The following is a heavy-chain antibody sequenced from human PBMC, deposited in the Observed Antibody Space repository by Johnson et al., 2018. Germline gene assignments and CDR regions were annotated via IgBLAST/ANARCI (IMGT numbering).Heavy chain of an antibody. D-gene: IGHD3-10*01. Sequence: VQLVESGGGLVKPGRSLRLSCTTSGFTFSDYAMTWFRQAPGKGLEWIGFIRSPGYGGTTEYAASLGGRFTISSDDSKSLAHLQMNSLKIEDTAVYYSNRLEAIWGVISGLDVWGQGTTVTVS. CDR2: IRSPGYGGTT. CDR1: GFTFSDYA. CDR3: NRLEAIWGVISGLDV. V-gene: IGHV3-49*05. J-gene: IGHJ6*02.